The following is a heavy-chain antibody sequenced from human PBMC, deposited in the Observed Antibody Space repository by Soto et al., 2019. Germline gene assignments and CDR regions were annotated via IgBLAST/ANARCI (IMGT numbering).Heavy chain of an antibody. CDR2: IYYSGST. CDR3: ARHVNLRFTGTRFDS. V-gene: IGHV4-59*08. D-gene: IGHD3-3*01. J-gene: IGHJ4*02. CDR1: DGSISSYY. Sequence: PSETLSLTCTVSDGSISSYYWSWIRQPPGKGLEWIGYIYYSGSTNYNPSLRSRVTMSVDTSKNQFSLKVRSVTATDTAVYYCARHVNLRFTGTRFDSWGRGTRVTVSS.